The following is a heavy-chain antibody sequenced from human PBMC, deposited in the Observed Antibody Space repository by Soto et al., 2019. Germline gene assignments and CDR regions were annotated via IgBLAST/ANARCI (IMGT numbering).Heavy chain of an antibody. CDR2: IIPIFGTA. D-gene: IGHD3-10*01. V-gene: IGHV1-69*01. CDR1: GGTFSSYA. CDR3: ARVLGEDDDYYYYGMDV. J-gene: IGHJ6*02. Sequence: QVQLVQSGAEVKKPGSSVKVSCKASGGTFSSYAISWVRQAPGQGLEWMGGIIPIFGTANYAQKFQGRVTITADESTSTAYMVLSSLRSEDTAVYYCARVLGEDDDYYYYGMDVWGQGTTVTVSS.